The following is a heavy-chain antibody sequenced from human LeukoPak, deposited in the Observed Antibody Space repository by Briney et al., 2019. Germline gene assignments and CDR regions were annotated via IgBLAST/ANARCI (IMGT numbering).Heavy chain of an antibody. CDR1: GFIFSGYH. V-gene: IGHV3-21*01. Sequence: GGSLRLSCAASGFIFSGYHMNWVRQAPGKGLEWVSSISSSSSSIYYAGSVKGRFTTSRDNTQKSLYLQMNSLRAEDTAVYYCAREGATAGSGYHFDYWGQGSLVTVSS. D-gene: IGHD6-13*01. J-gene: IGHJ4*02. CDR3: AREGATAGSGYHFDY. CDR2: ISSSSSSI.